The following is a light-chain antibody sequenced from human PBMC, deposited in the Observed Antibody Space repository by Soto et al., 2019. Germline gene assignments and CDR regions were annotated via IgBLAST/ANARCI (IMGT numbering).Light chain of an antibody. CDR2: NNN. CDR3: ATWDDSLPAV. Sequence: QSVLTQPPSASGTPGQRVTISCSGSTSNIGSKTVSSYQQLPGSTPRVLIYNNNERPSGGPDRFSGSKSGTSASLAISGLQSEDEADYYCATWDDSLPAVFGGGTKVTVL. CDR1: TSNIGSKT. J-gene: IGLJ2*01. V-gene: IGLV1-44*01.